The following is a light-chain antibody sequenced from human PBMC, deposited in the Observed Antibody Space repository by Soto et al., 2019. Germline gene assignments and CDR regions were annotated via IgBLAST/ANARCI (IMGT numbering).Light chain of an antibody. J-gene: IGLJ2*01. CDR2: EVS. CDR3: SSYAGSTHVV. CDR1: SSDVGGYNY. Sequence: QSVLTQPPSASGSPGQSVTISCTGTSSDVGGYNYVSWYQQHPGKAPKLMIYEVSKGPSGVPDRFSGSKSGNTASLTVSGLQAEDEADYYCSSYAGSTHVVFGGGTKLTVV. V-gene: IGLV2-8*01.